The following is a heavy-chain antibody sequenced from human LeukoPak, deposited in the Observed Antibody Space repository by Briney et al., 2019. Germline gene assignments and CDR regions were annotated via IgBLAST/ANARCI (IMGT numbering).Heavy chain of an antibody. J-gene: IGHJ3*01. CDR1: GFTFSSYW. Sequence: GGSLRLSCAASGFTFSSYWMSWVRQAPGKGLEWVANIKQDGSERYYVDSVKGRFTISRDNAKNSLYLQMNSLRVDDTAVYYCVREASGVGSSAFDVWGQGTMVTVSS. CDR2: IKQDGSER. D-gene: IGHD1-26*01. V-gene: IGHV3-7*01. CDR3: VREASGVGSSAFDV.